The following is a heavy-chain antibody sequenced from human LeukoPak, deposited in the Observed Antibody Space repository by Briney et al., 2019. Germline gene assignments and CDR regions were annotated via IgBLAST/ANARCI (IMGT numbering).Heavy chain of an antibody. D-gene: IGHD3-3*01. CDR1: GGSISSSSYY. V-gene: IGHV4-39*07. CDR3: ARSRGVRYYDFWSGYLPHDAFDI. CDR2: IYYSGST. J-gene: IGHJ3*02. Sequence: SETLSLTCTVSGGSISSSSYYWGWIRQPPGKGLEWIGSIYYSGSTYYNPSLKSRVTISVDTSKNQFSLKLSSVTAADTAVYYCARSRGVRYYDFWSGYLPHDAFDIWGQGTMVTVSS.